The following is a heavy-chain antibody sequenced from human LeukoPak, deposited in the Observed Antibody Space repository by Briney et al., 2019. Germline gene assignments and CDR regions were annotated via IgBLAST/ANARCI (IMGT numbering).Heavy chain of an antibody. CDR1: RFTFSSCG. CDR2: IRSDGNNK. Sequence: GGSLKLSCAASRFTFSSCGMHWVRQAPGKGLEWVAFIRSDGNNKYYADSVKGRFTISRDNSKDTLFLQMDSLRGEDTALYYCARDAGASTSYYYFDYWGQGTLVTVS. V-gene: IGHV3-30*02. D-gene: IGHD1-26*01. CDR3: ARDAGASTSYYYFDY. J-gene: IGHJ4*02.